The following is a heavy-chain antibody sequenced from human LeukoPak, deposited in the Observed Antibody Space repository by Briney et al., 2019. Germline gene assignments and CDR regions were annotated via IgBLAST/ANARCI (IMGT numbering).Heavy chain of an antibody. J-gene: IGHJ6*03. CDR1: GFTFSSYG. CDR3: AKTPPPHSSSSPFYYYYYYMDV. D-gene: IGHD6-6*01. CDR2: IRYDGSNK. V-gene: IGHV3-30*02. Sequence: GGSLRLSCAASGFTFSSYGMHWVRQAPGKGLEWVAFIRYDGSNKYYADSVKGRFTISRDNSKNTLYLQMNSLRAEDTAVYYCAKTPPPHSSSSPFYYYYYYMDVWGKGTTVTVSS.